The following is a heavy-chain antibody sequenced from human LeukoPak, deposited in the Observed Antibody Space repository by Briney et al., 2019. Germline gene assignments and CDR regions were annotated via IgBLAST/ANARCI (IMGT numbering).Heavy chain of an antibody. J-gene: IGHJ4*02. CDR3: ARGSSDQDYFDY. CDR2: ISSSSSYI. V-gene: IGHV3-21*01. CDR1: GFTVSSNY. Sequence: PGGSLRLSCAASGFTVSSNYMSWVRQAPGKGLEWVSSISSSSSYIYYADSVKGRFTISRDNAKNSLYLQMNSLRAEDTAVYYCARGSSDQDYFDYWGQGTLVTVSS. D-gene: IGHD6-19*01.